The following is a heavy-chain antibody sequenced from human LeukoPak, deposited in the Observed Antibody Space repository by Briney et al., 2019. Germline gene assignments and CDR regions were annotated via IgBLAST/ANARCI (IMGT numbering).Heavy chain of an antibody. CDR2: ISSSSSYI. J-gene: IGHJ3*02. CDR3: AREIGYYDSSGYYTGDAFDI. V-gene: IGHV3-21*01. D-gene: IGHD3-22*01. Sequence: PGGSLRLSCAASGFTFSSYRMNWVRHAPGKGLACVSSISSSSSYIYYADSVKGRFTISRDNAKNSLYLQMNSLRADDTAVYYCAREIGYYDSSGYYTGDAFDIWGQGTMVTVSS. CDR1: GFTFSSYR.